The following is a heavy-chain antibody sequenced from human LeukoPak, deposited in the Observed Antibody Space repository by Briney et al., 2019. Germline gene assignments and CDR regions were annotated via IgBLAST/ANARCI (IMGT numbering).Heavy chain of an antibody. CDR3: ARARLPGYSGYDF. D-gene: IGHD5-12*01. Sequence: PSETLSLTCAVYGGSFSGYYWSWIRQPPGKGLEWIGEINHSGSTNYNPSLKSRVTIPVDTSKNQFSLKLSSVTAADTAVYYCARARLPGYSGYDFWGQGTLVTVSS. CDR2: INHSGST. V-gene: IGHV4-34*01. J-gene: IGHJ4*02. CDR1: GGSFSGYY.